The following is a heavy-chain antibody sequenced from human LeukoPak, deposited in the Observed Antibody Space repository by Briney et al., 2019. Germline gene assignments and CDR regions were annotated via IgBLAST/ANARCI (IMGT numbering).Heavy chain of an antibody. CDR3: ARHVPYGNYDYVWGSPRDAFDI. Sequence: KSSETLSLTCTVSGGSISSYYWSWIRQPPGNGLEWIGYIYYSGSTNYNPSLKSRVTISVDTSKNQFSLKLSSVTAADTAVYYCARHVPYGNYDYVWGSPRDAFDIWGQGTMVTVSS. V-gene: IGHV4-59*08. J-gene: IGHJ3*02. D-gene: IGHD3-16*01. CDR1: GGSISSYY. CDR2: IYYSGST.